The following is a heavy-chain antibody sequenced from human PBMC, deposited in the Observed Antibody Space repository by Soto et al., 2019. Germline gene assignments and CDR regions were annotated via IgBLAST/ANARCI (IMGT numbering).Heavy chain of an antibody. D-gene: IGHD4-17*01. CDR2: ISSDGSEK. J-gene: IGHJ4*02. CDR3: EKGAVTTSLYYFDY. Sequence: QVQLVESGGGVVQPGRSLRLSCAASGFTFSTYGVHWVRQAPVKGLEWVAVISSDGSEKYYAGSVKGRVSISRDNSKSTLYLQMDSLRAEDTAVYYCEKGAVTTSLYYFDYWGQGTLVTVSS. CDR1: GFTFSTYG. V-gene: IGHV3-30*18.